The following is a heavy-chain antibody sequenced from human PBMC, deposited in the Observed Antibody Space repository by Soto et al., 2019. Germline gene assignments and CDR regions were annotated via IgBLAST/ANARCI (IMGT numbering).Heavy chain of an antibody. V-gene: IGHV3-33*01. J-gene: IGHJ4*02. CDR1: GFTFSTYG. CDR3: ARDRIYGPGSFCNVGY. CDR2: IWNDVGNK. D-gene: IGHD3-10*01. Sequence: GGSLRLSCAASGFTFSTYGMHWVRQAPGKGLEWVAVIWNDVGNKYYADSVRGRFTISRDNSKNTLYLQMDSLRAEDTAVYYCARDRIYGPGSFCNVGYWCQGSMVNFSS.